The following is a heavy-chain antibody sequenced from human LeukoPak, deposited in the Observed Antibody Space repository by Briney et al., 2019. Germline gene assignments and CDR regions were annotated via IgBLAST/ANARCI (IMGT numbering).Heavy chain of an antibody. D-gene: IGHD5-18*01. CDR3: ARARRSIQPNRDAFDI. Sequence: ASVKVSCKASGYTFTNYGISWVRQAPGQGLEWMGWISAYNGNTNYAQKLQGRVTMTTDTSTSTAYMELRSLRSDDTAVYYCARARRSIQPNRDAFDIWGQGTMVTVSS. J-gene: IGHJ3*02. CDR1: GYTFTNYG. V-gene: IGHV1-18*01. CDR2: ISAYNGNT.